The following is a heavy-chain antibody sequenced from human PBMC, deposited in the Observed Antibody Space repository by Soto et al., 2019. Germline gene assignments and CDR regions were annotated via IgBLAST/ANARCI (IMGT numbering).Heavy chain of an antibody. CDR1: GYTFTSYG. CDR2: ISAYNGNT. D-gene: IGHD3-3*01. CDR3: ARDGWYYDFFPALCRFDP. V-gene: IGHV1-18*01. Sequence: GESLKISCKASGYTFTSYGISWVRQAPGQGLEWMGWISAYNGNTNYAQKLQGRDTMTTDTSTSTAYMELRSLRSDDTAVYSCARDGWYYDFFPALCRFDPWGQGTLVTVSS. J-gene: IGHJ5*02.